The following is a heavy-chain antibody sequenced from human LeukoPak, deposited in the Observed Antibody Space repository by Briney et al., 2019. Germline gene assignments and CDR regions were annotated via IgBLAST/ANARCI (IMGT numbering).Heavy chain of an antibody. CDR2: IYHSGST. CDR1: GGSISSSNW. Sequence: SGTLSPTCAVSGGSISSSNWWSWVRQPPGKGLEWIGEIYHSGSTNYNPSLKSRVTISVDKSKNQFSLELSSVTAADTAVYYCARSLYSSGWTPYFDYWGQGTLVTVSS. V-gene: IGHV4-4*02. J-gene: IGHJ4*02. CDR3: ARSLYSSGWTPYFDY. D-gene: IGHD6-19*01.